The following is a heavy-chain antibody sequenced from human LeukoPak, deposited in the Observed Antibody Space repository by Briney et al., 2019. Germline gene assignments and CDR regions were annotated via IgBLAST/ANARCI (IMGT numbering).Heavy chain of an antibody. J-gene: IGHJ4*02. CDR2: ISAYNGDT. CDR1: GYTFSHYG. V-gene: IGHV1-18*01. CDR3: ARDNPYGPLDY. D-gene: IGHD4-17*01. Sequence: GASVKVSCKASGYTFSHYGISWVRQAPGQGLEWMAWISAYNGDTKFSQKLQGRVTMTTDTSTSTAYMELRSLRSDDTAVYYCARDNPYGPLDYWGQGTLVTVSS.